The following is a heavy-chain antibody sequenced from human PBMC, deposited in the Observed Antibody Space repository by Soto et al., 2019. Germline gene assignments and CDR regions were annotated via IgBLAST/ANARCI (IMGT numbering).Heavy chain of an antibody. CDR2: IQHNGNYI. J-gene: IGHJ6*02. V-gene: IGHV3-30-3*01. CDR3: VRVGWGYTYGNGLDG. Sequence: QVQLVESGGGVVHPGGSLRLSCKASGFGFSAYSMHWVRQAPGKGLEWVAVIQHNGNYIQYADFVRGRFTISRDNYKSILYLETNGLTPEDTALYYCVRVGWGYTYGNGLDGWGQGTTVTVSS. CDR1: GFGFSAYS. D-gene: IGHD5-18*01.